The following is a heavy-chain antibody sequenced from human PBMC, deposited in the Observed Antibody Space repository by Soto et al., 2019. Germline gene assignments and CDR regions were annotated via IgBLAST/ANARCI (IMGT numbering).Heavy chain of an antibody. Sequence: QVQLQESGPGLVKPSQTLSLTCTVSGGSISSGGYYWSWIRQHPGKGLEWIGYIYYSGSTYYNPSLTSRVTISVDTSKNQCSLKLSSVTAADTAVYYCARVVSSSGSPDFGAHLIGTLDYWGQGTLVTVSS. CDR1: GGSISSGGYY. CDR3: ARVVSSSGSPDFGAHLIGTLDY. CDR2: IYYSGST. D-gene: IGHD1-1*01. J-gene: IGHJ4*02. V-gene: IGHV4-31*03.